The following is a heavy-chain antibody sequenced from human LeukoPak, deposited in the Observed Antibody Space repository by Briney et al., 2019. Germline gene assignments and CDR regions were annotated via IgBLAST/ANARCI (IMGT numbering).Heavy chain of an antibody. J-gene: IGHJ4*02. CDR2: ISGSGANT. D-gene: IGHD5-24*01. Sequence: PGGSLRLSCAASGFTFSSYGMTWVRQAPGKGLEWVSAISGSGANTYYADSVKGRFTISRDNSKSTLYLRTNSLRADDTAVYYCARSGYNRFDYWGQGTLVTVSS. V-gene: IGHV3-23*01. CDR3: ARSGYNRFDY. CDR1: GFTFSSYG.